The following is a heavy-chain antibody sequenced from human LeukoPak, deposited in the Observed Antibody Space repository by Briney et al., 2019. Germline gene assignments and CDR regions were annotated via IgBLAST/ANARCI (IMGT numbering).Heavy chain of an antibody. J-gene: IGHJ4*02. CDR3: AKGKRGDPLDCFDY. CDR2: ISWNSGSI. Sequence: PGGSLRLSCAASGFTFDDYAMHWVRQAPGKGLEWVSGISWNSGSIGYADSVKGRFTISRDNAKNSLYLQMNSLRAEDMALYYCAKGKRGDPLDCFDYWGQGTLVTVSS. V-gene: IGHV3-9*03. CDR1: GFTFDDYA. D-gene: IGHD1-1*01.